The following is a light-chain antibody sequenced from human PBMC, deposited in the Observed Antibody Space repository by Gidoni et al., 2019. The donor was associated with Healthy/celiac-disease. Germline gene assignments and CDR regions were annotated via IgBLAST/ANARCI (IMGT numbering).Light chain of an antibody. J-gene: IGKJ1*01. Sequence: DIQMTQSPSSVSASVGDRVTIACRASQGISGSLAWYQQKPGKAPTLLIYAASSLQSGVPSRFSGSGSGTDFTLTISSLQTEDFATYYCLQANSFPWTFXQXTKVEIK. CDR2: AAS. CDR3: LQANSFPWT. CDR1: QGISGS. V-gene: IGKV1-12*01.